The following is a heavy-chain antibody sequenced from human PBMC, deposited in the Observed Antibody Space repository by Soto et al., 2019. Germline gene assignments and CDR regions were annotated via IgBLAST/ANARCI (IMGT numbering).Heavy chain of an antibody. CDR2: IIPIFGTA. J-gene: IGHJ5*02. CDR1: GGTFSSYA. CDR3: ARVVEIVVVPAASELWFDP. D-gene: IGHD2-2*01. Sequence: SVKVSCKASGGTFSSYAISWVRQAPGQGLEWMGGIIPIFGTANYAQKFQGRVTITADESTSTAYMELSSLGSEDTAVYYCARVVEIVVVPAASELWFDPWGQGTLVTVSS. V-gene: IGHV1-69*13.